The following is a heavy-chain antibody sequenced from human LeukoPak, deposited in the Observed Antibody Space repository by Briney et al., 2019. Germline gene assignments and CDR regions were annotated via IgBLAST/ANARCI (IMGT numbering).Heavy chain of an antibody. CDR3: ARVTGGIVVVSDAFDI. V-gene: IGHV1-8*01. D-gene: IGHD3-22*01. J-gene: IGHJ3*02. Sequence: ASVKVSCKASGYTLTSYDINWVRQATGQGLEWVGWMHPNRGKTIYAQKFEGRVTMARNTSIRTAYMELSSLVSEDAAVYYCARVTGGIVVVSDAFDIWGQGTMVTVSS. CDR1: GYTLTSYD. CDR2: MHPNRGKT.